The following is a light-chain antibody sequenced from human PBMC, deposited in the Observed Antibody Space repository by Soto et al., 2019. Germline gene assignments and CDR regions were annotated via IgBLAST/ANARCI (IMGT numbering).Light chain of an antibody. CDR3: QQYESTPPT. V-gene: IGKV4-1*01. CDR1: QSVLYSSNNKNY. CDR2: RAS. J-gene: IGKJ2*01. Sequence: DIVMTQSPDSLAVSLGERATINCKSSQSVLYSSNNKNYLAWYQQRPGQPPKLLIYRASTRESGVPDRFSGSGSGTDFTLTITRLQAEDVAVYYCQQYESTPPTFGQGTKLEIK.